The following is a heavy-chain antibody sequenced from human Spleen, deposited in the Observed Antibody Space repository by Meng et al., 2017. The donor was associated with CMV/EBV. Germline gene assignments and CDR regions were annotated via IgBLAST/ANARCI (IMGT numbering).Heavy chain of an antibody. CDR1: GFTFSSYA. CDR3: ARYDFWSGYPKDP. J-gene: IGHJ5*02. D-gene: IGHD3-3*01. CDR2: IRYDGSDK. V-gene: IGHV3-30*02. Sequence: GESLKISCAASGFTFSSYAMSWVRQAPGKGLEWVAFIRYDGSDKYYEDSVKGRFTISRDNSKNTLYLQVNSLRPEDTAVYYCARYDFWSGYPKDPWGQGTLVTVSS.